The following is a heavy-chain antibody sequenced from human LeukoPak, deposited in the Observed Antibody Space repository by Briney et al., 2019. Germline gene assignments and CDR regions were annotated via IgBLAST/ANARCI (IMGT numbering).Heavy chain of an antibody. V-gene: IGHV4-59*08. CDR1: GDSIISYY. Sequence: SETLSHTCTVSGDSIISYYWSWIRQPPGKGLEWIGYIFYSGSTNYNPSLKSRVTISVDTSKNQFSLKVSSVTAADTAVYYCARRSSSGWVDYWGQGTLVTVSS. CDR3: ARRSSSGWVDY. CDR2: IFYSGST. D-gene: IGHD6-19*01. J-gene: IGHJ4*02.